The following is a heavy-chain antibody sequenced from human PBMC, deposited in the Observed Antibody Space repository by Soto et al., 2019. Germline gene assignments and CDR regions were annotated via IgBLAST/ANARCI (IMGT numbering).Heavy chain of an antibody. CDR3: ARVRGSGSYAAYYFDS. CDR1: GGSIIKGGYY. J-gene: IGHJ4*01. D-gene: IGHD3-10*01. CDR2: IHYSGST. V-gene: IGHV4-31*03. Sequence: PSETLSLTCTVSGGSIIKGGYYWNWVRQHPGKGLEWIGYIHYSGSTWYNPSLESRVTISVDTSKDQFSLKLRSVTAADTAVYYCARVRGSGSYAAYYFDSWGQGTLVTVSS.